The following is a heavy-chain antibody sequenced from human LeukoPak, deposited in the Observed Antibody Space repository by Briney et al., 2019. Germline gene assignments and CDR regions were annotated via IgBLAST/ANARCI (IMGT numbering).Heavy chain of an antibody. V-gene: IGHV1-2*02. J-gene: IGHJ4*02. Sequence: PWASVTVSCKASGYTFTGYYMHWVRQAPGQGLERMGWINPNSGGTNYAQKFQGRVTMTRDTSISTAYMELSRLRSDDTAVYYCARAGYIVVVPAADYWGQGTLVTVSS. CDR1: GYTFTGYY. D-gene: IGHD2-2*01. CDR3: ARAGYIVVVPAADY. CDR2: INPNSGGT.